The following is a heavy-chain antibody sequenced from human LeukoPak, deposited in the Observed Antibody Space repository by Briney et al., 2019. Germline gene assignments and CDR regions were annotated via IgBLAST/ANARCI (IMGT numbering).Heavy chain of an antibody. Sequence: PSETLSLTCAVYGGSFSGYYWSWIRQPPGKGLEWIGEINHSGSTNYNPSLKSRVTISVDTSKNQFSLKLSSVTAADTAVYYCARQWWELLFCFDYWGQGTLVTVSS. V-gene: IGHV4-34*01. J-gene: IGHJ4*02. CDR3: ARQWWELLFCFDY. CDR1: GGSFSGYY. D-gene: IGHD1-26*01. CDR2: INHSGST.